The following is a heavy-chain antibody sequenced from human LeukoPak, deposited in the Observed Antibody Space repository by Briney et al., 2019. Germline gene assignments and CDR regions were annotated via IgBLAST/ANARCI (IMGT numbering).Heavy chain of an antibody. J-gene: IGHJ6*02. CDR1: GFTFSSCA. CDR2: ISSSSTI. D-gene: IGHD2-21*02. Sequence: GGSLRLSCAASGFTFSSCAMSWVRQAPGKGLEWVSYISSSSTIYYADSVKGRFTISRDNAKNSLYLQMNSLRDEDTAVYYCARGVHDSLNYYYGMDVWGQGTTVTVSS. V-gene: IGHV3-48*02. CDR3: ARGVHDSLNYYYGMDV.